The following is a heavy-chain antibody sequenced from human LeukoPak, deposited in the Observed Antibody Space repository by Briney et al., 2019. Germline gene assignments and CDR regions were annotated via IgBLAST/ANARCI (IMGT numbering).Heavy chain of an antibody. D-gene: IGHD2-2*02. J-gene: IGHJ6*02. Sequence: ASVKVSCKASGYTFTSYGISWVRQAPGQGLEWMGWISAYNGNTNYAQKLQGRVTMTTDTSTSTAYMELRSLRSDDTAVYYCARDEAHYCSSTSCYMGNYYYYGMDVWGQGTTDTVSS. CDR2: ISAYNGNT. CDR3: ARDEAHYCSSTSCYMGNYYYYGMDV. CDR1: GYTFTSYG. V-gene: IGHV1-18*01.